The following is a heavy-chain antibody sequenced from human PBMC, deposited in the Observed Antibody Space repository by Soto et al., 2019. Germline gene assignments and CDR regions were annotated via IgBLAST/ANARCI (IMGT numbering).Heavy chain of an antibody. J-gene: IGHJ6*02. V-gene: IGHV3-53*01. CDR1: GFTASSEY. Sequence: GGSLILSCAASGFTASSEYISWVRQAPGKGLEWVSVIWSAGLIYYADSVRGRFTISRDISKNILYLEMTSLRADDTAVYYCAREAPMDVWGQGTTVTVSS. CDR3: AREAPMDV. CDR2: IWSAGLI.